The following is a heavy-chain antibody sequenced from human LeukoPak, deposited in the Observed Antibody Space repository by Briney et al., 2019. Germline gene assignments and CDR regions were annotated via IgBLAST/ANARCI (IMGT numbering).Heavy chain of an antibody. D-gene: IGHD2-21*02. CDR2: MNPNSGNT. J-gene: IGHJ4*02. CDR1: GYTFTSYD. V-gene: IGHV1-8*01. Sequence: ASVKVSCKASGYTFTSYDINWVRQVTGQGLEWMGWMNPNSGNTGYAQKFQGRVTMTRNTSISTAYMELSSLRSEDTAVYYCARGGIVVVTARPYYFDYWGQGTLVTVSS. CDR3: ARGGIVVVTARPYYFDY.